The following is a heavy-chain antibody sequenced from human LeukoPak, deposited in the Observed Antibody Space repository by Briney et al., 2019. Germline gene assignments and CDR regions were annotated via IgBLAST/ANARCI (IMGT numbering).Heavy chain of an antibody. J-gene: IGHJ5*02. CDR2: IYPGDSDT. Sequence: GESLEISCKGSGYSFTDYWIGWVRQMPGKGLEWMGIIYPGDSDTRYSPSFQGQVTISADKSISTAYLQWSSLKASDTAMYYCARQYYDSSGYYPYNWFDPWGQGTLVTVSS. CDR1: GYSFTDYW. V-gene: IGHV5-51*01. D-gene: IGHD3-22*01. CDR3: ARQYYDSSGYYPYNWFDP.